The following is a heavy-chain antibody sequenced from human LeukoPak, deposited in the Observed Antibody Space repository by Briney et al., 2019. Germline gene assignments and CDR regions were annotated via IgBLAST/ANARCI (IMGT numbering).Heavy chain of an antibody. CDR3: ARGYYYGSSGYYYGAGTTWFDP. V-gene: IGHV4-39*07. D-gene: IGHD3-22*01. Sequence: SETLSLTCTVSGGSIRSSSYYWGWIRQPPGKGLEWIGNIYYSGSTYYNPSLTSRVIISLDTSKNQFSLKLSSVTAADTAVYYCARGYYYGSSGYYYGAGTTWFDPWGQGTLVTVSS. CDR1: GGSIRSSSYY. CDR2: IYYSGST. J-gene: IGHJ5*02.